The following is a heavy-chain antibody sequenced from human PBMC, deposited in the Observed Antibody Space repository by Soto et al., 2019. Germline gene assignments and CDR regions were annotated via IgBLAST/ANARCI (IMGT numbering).Heavy chain of an antibody. V-gene: IGHV4-31*03. J-gene: IGHJ4*02. CDR3: ARPYSRYLHN. Sequence: TLSLTCSVSGDAMGRGACYWSWIRQRPGKGLEWIAYIYHSGDTHYNPSLRSRITISVDTSKNQFSLKLTSVTDADTAVYYCARPYSRYLHNWGPATLVT. D-gene: IGHD5-12*01. CDR2: IYHSGDT. CDR1: GDAMGRGACY.